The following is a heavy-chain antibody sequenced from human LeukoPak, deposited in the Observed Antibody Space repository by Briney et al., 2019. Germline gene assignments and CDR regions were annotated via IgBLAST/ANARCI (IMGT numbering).Heavy chain of an antibody. J-gene: IGHJ4*02. CDR2: IYHSGST. V-gene: IGHV4-4*02. D-gene: IGHD1-26*01. Sequence: SETLSLTCAVSGGSISSSNWWSWVRQPPGKGLEWIGEIYHSGSTNYNPSLKSRVTMSVDTSKNQFSLKLSSVTAADTAVYYCARRGGSLFDYWGQGTLVTVSS. CDR3: ARRGGSLFDY. CDR1: GGSISSSNW.